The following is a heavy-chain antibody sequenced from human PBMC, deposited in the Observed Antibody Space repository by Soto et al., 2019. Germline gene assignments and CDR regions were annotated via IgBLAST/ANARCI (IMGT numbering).Heavy chain of an antibody. D-gene: IGHD3-3*01. V-gene: IGHV1-18*01. J-gene: IGHJ4*02. Sequence: QVQLVQSGAEVKKPGASVKVSCKASGYTFTSYGISWVRQAPGQGLEWMGWISAYNGNTNYAQKLQGRVTMTTDTSTSTAYMELRSLRSDDTAVYYCARVPGGRFLEFPSEKYFDYWGQGTLVTVSS. CDR1: GYTFTSYG. CDR3: ARVPGGRFLEFPSEKYFDY. CDR2: ISAYNGNT.